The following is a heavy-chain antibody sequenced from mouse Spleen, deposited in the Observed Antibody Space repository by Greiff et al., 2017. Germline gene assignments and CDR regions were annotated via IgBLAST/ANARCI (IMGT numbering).Heavy chain of an antibody. Sequence: VQGVESGAELVKPGASVKISCKASGYAFSSYWMNWVKQRPGKGLEWIGQIYPGDGDTNYNGKFKGKATLTADKSSSTAYMQLSSLTSEDSAVYFGAREDYGYDAWFAYWGQGTLVTVSA. J-gene: IGHJ3*01. CDR2: IYPGDGDT. D-gene: IGHD2-2*01. CDR3: AREDYGYDAWFAY. CDR1: GYAFSSYW. V-gene: IGHV1-80*01.